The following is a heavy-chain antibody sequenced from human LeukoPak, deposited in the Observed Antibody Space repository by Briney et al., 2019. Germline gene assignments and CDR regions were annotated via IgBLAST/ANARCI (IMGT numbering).Heavy chain of an antibody. V-gene: IGHV4-39*01. CDR1: GGSISSSSYY. D-gene: IGHD2-2*01. J-gene: IGHJ5*02. CDR3: ARHSSSTSCYFLP. Sequence: SETLSLTRTVSGGSISSSSYYWGWIRQPPGKGLEWIGSIYYSGSTYYNPSLKSRVTISVDTSKNQFSLKLSSVTAADTAVYYCARHSSSTSCYFLPWGQGTLVTVSS. CDR2: IYYSGST.